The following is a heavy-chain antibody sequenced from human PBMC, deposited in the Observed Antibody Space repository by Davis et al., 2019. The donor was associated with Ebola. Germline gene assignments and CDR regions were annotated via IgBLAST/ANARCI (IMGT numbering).Heavy chain of an antibody. D-gene: IGHD5-18*01. CDR3: ARGRYSYGYFDY. J-gene: IGHJ4*02. CDR2: IHYSGST. V-gene: IGHV4-59*12. Sequence: MPSETLSLTCAVYGGSFSGYYWSWIRQPPGKGLEWIGHIHYSGSTNYNPSLKSRVTTSVDTSKNQFSLKLSSVTAADTAVYYCARGRYSYGYFDYWGQGTLVTVSP. CDR1: GGSFSGYY.